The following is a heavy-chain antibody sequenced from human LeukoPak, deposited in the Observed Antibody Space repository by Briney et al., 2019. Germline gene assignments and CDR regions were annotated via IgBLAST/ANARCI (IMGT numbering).Heavy chain of an antibody. V-gene: IGHV3-23*01. CDR3: AKAKGSSWYPAYYYMDV. CDR2: ISGSGGST. CDR1: GFTFSSYA. D-gene: IGHD6-13*01. J-gene: IGHJ6*03. Sequence: GGSLRLSCAASGFTFSSYAMSWVRQAPGKGLEWVSAISGSGGSTYYADSVKGRFTISRDNSKNTLYLQMNSLRAEDTAVYYCAKAKGSSWYPAYYYMDVWGKGTTVTVSS.